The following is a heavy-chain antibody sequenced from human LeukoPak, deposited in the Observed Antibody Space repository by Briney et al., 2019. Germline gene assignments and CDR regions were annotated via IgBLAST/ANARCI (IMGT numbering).Heavy chain of an antibody. CDR2: ISSRGSTI. V-gene: IGHV3-11*01. D-gene: IGHD1-26*01. CDR3: ARWNGNYYKYDY. CDR1: GFTFSDYY. Sequence: GGSLRLSCAASGFTFSDYYMSWVRQAPGKGLEWVSYISSRGSTISYADSVKGRFTISRDNAKNSLYLQMNSLRAEDTAVYYCARWNGNYYKYDYWGQGTLVIVSS. J-gene: IGHJ4*02.